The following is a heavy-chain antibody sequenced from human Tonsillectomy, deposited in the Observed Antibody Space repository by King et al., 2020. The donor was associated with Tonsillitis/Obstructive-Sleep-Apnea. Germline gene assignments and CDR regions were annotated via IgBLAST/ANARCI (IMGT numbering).Heavy chain of an antibody. J-gene: IGHJ6*03. CDR2: ILYDGSNK. D-gene: IGHD2-15*01. CDR3: ARVSDIAAVYYYYYYMDV. Sequence: VQLVESGGGVVQPGRSLRLSCAASGFTFSSYAMHWVRQAPGKGLEWVAVILYDGSNKYYADSVKGRFTISRDNSKNTLYLQMNSLRAEDTGVYYCARVSDIAAVYYYYYYMDVWGKGTTVTVSS. V-gene: IGHV3-30*04. CDR1: GFTFSSYA.